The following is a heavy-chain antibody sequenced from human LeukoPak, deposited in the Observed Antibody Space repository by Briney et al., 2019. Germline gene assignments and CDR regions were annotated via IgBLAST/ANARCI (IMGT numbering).Heavy chain of an antibody. CDR2: INYSGST. CDR1: GGAISSYY. Sequence: PSETLSLTCTVSGGAISSYYWSWIRQPPGKGLEWIGYINYSGSTNYNPSLKSRVTISVDTSKNQFSLKLSSVTAADTAVYYCARYDILTAERDAFDIWGQGTMVTVSS. J-gene: IGHJ3*02. D-gene: IGHD3-9*01. CDR3: ARYDILTAERDAFDI. V-gene: IGHV4-59*01.